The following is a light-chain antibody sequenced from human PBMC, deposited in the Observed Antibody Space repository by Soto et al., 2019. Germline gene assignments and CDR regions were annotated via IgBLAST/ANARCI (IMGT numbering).Light chain of an antibody. CDR2: GAS. CDR1: QTISTRF. Sequence: EIVLTQSPGTLSLSPGERATLSCMASQTISTRFVAWYQQKPGQAPRLLIYGASSRATGIPDRFSGSGSGTDFTLTISRLEPEDFAVSSCQQYGGLPYTFGQGTTLAIK. V-gene: IGKV3-20*01. J-gene: IGKJ2*01. CDR3: QQYGGLPYT.